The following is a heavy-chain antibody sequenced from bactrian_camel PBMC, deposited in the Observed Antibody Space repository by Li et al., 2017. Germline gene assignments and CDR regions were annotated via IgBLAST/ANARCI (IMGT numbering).Heavy chain of an antibody. J-gene: IGHJ4*01. CDR1: GYKYSVSC. CDR2: IYSDVSNT. CDR3: ATLTAEIG. Sequence: QVQLVESGGGLVQPGGSLRFSCAASGYKYSVSCMGWVRQAPGKGLEWVSSIYSDVSNTYYADSVKGRFTISRDNAKNTVDLQMNSLRSEDTALFYCATLTAEIGWGQGTQVTVS. D-gene: IGHD1*01. V-gene: IGHV3-2*01.